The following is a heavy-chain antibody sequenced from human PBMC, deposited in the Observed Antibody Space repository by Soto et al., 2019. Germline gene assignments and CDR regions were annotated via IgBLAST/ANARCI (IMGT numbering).Heavy chain of an antibody. J-gene: IGHJ4*02. CDR3: ARPFATYYYDSSGYYPPDY. D-gene: IGHD3-22*01. CDR2: ISAYNGNT. CDR1: GYTFTSYG. V-gene: IGHV1-18*01. Sequence: ASVKVSCKXSGYTFTSYGISWVRQAPGQGLEWMGWISAYNGNTNYAQKLQGRVTMTTDTSTSTAYMELRSLRSDDTAVYYCARPFATYYYDSSGYYPPDYWGQGTLVTVSS.